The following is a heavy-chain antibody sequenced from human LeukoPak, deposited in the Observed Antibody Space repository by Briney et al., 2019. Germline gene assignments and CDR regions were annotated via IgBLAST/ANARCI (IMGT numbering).Heavy chain of an antibody. CDR1: EFTFSNYA. Sequence: PGGSLRLSCAASEFTFSNYAMHWVRQAPGKGLEYVSVISSNGGSTYFANSVKGRFTISRKNSKNTLYLQMGSLRAEDMAVYYCARLISTSSSRFSDYWGQGTLVTVSS. V-gene: IGHV3-64*01. J-gene: IGHJ4*02. D-gene: IGHD6-6*01. CDR2: ISSNGGST. CDR3: ARLISTSSSRFSDY.